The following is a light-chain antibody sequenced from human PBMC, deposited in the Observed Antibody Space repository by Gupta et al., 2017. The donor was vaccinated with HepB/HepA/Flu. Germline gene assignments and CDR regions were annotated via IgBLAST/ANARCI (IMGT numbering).Light chain of an antibody. CDR3: QQDNNSCL. CDR1: QSVSSI. CDR2: GAS. V-gene: IGKV3-15*01. Sequence: EIVLTQSPATLSVSPGERATLSCRASQSVSSILAWYQQKPGQAHRLLIYGASSRASGIPGRCSGRGSGKEFTLTSSRLQSEEFAFYYWQQDNNSCLFGQGTKVEIK. J-gene: IGKJ1*01.